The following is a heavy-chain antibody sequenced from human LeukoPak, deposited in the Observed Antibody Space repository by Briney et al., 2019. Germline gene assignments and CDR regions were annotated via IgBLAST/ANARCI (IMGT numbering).Heavy chain of an antibody. Sequence: PRGSLRLSCAASGYTFDDYAMHWVRQAPGKGLEWVSGISWNSGSIGYADSVKGRFTISRDNAKNSLYLQMNSLRAEDTAVYYCARDIEFWSGPYYMDVWGKGTTVTVSS. V-gene: IGHV3-9*01. CDR2: ISWNSGSI. J-gene: IGHJ6*03. CDR3: ARDIEFWSGPYYMDV. CDR1: GYTFDDYA. D-gene: IGHD3-3*01.